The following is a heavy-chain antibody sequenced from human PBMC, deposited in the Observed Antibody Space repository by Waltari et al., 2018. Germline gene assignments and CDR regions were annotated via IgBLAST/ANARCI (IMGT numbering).Heavy chain of an antibody. Sequence: QVQLVQSGTEVKKPGSSVKVSFEASGGSLSSDAIHWVRQAPGQGLEWMGGINPNSGGTNYAQKFQGRVTMTRDTSISTAYMELSRLRSDDTAVYYCARGTRVGAIHDAFDIWGQGTMVTVSS. CDR2: INPNSGGT. CDR3: ARGTRVGAIHDAFDI. D-gene: IGHD1-26*01. CDR1: GGSLSSDA. V-gene: IGHV1-2*02. J-gene: IGHJ3*02.